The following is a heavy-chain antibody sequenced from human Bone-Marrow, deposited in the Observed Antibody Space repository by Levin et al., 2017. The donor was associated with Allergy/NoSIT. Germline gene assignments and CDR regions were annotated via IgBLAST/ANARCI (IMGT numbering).Heavy chain of an antibody. CDR1: GDSVSSGFYY. J-gene: IGHJ5*01. D-gene: IGHD5-24*01. CDR3: ARGRGDGYNFITPYNWFDS. Sequence: SETLSLTCTVSGDSVSSGFYYWTWIRQSPGKGLEWIGYIHDSGRNKYTPTLKSRVTISLDTSKNQFSLNLRSVTAADTAMYYCARGRGDGYNFITPYNWFDSWGQGTLVAVSS. CDR2: IHDSGRN. V-gene: IGHV4-61*01.